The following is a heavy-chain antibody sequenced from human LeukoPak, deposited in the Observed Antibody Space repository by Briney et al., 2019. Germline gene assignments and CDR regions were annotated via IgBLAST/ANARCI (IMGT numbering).Heavy chain of an antibody. CDR3: ARVASEIDRDNNWFDP. Sequence: PSQTLSLTCTVSGGSISSANYYWSWIRQPPGKGLEWIGYIYYSGSTYYNPSLKSRVTISVDTSKNQFSLKLSSVTAADTAVYYCARVASEIDRDNNWFDPWGQGTLVTVSS. V-gene: IGHV4-30-4*01. CDR2: IYYSGST. D-gene: IGHD1-14*01. CDR1: GGSISSANYY. J-gene: IGHJ5*02.